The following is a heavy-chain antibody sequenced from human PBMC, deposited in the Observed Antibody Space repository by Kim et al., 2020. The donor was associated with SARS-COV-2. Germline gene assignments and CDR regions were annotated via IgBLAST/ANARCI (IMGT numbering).Heavy chain of an antibody. D-gene: IGHD3-22*01. V-gene: IGHV3-23*01. CDR2: IGGTGGTT. CDR3: AKDRGPDSSGYYYFDK. J-gene: IGHJ4*01. Sequence: GGSLRLSCAASGFTFSSYAMSWVRQAPGKGLEWVSAIGGTGGTTYYADSVKGRFIISRDNSNNTLYLQMNSLRVEDTGVYYCAKDRGPDSSGYYYFDKWG. CDR1: GFTFSSYA.